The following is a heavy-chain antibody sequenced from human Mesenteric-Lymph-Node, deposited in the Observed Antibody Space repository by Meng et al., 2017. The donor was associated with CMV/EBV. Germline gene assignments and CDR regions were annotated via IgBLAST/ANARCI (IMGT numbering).Heavy chain of an antibody. CDR3: ARDSGDYLGVDH. CDR1: GFTFSSYW. V-gene: IGHV3-13*01. D-gene: IGHD1-26*01. CDR2: IGTAGDT. Sequence: GESLKIYCEASGFTFSSYWMHWVRQATGKGLEWVSAIGTAGDTYYPGSVKGQFTISRENAKNSLYLQMNSLRAEDTAVYYCARDSGDYLGVDHWGQGTLVTVSS. J-gene: IGHJ4*02.